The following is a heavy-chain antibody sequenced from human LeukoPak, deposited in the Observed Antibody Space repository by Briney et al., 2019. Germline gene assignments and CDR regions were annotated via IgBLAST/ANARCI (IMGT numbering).Heavy chain of an antibody. V-gene: IGHV3-48*04. Sequence: GGFLRLSCAASGFTFSSYSMNWVRQAPGKGLEWVSYISSSGSTIYYADSVKGRFTISRDNAKNSLYLQMNSLRAEDTAVYYCARVPRRIEAAAVHIADYWGQGTLVTVSS. D-gene: IGHD6-13*01. CDR3: ARVPRRIEAAAVHIADY. CDR2: ISSSGSTI. CDR1: GFTFSSYS. J-gene: IGHJ4*02.